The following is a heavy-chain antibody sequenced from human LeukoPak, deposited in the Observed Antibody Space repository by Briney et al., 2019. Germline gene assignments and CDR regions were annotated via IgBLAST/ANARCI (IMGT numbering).Heavy chain of an antibody. D-gene: IGHD6-6*01. J-gene: IGHJ4*02. CDR3: ASPDSPSSSSFDY. Sequence: GGSLRLSCAASGFTFSSYGMHWVRQAPGQGLEWMGIINPSGGSTSYAQKFQGRVTMTRDTSTSTVYMELSSLRSEDTAVYYCASPDSPSSSSFDYWGQGTLVTVSS. CDR1: GFTFSSYG. V-gene: IGHV1-46*01. CDR2: INPSGGST.